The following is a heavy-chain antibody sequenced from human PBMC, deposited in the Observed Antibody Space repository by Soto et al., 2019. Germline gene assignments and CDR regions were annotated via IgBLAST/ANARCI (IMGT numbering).Heavy chain of an antibody. CDR3: AREDSSGWYSRYFDD. Sequence: ASVKVSCKASGYTFTSYGISWVRQAPGQGLEWMGWISAYNGNTNYAQKLQGRVTMTTDTSTSTAYMELRSLRSDDTAVYYCAREDSSGWYSRYFDDWGQGTLVTVSS. J-gene: IGHJ4*02. CDR2: ISAYNGNT. V-gene: IGHV1-18*01. CDR1: GYTFTSYG. D-gene: IGHD6-19*01.